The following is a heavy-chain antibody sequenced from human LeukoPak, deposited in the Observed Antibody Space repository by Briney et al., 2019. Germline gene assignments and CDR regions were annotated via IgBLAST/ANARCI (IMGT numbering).Heavy chain of an antibody. Sequence: SETLSLTCTVSGGSISSSSYYWGWIRQPPGKGLEWIGSIYYSGSTYYNPSLKSRLTISVYTSKNQFSLKLSSVTAADTAVYYCARPTRSSSGWRDDAFDIWGQGTMVTVSS. CDR3: ARPTRSSSGWRDDAFDI. V-gene: IGHV4-39*01. CDR2: IYYSGST. J-gene: IGHJ3*02. D-gene: IGHD6-19*01. CDR1: GGSISSSSYY.